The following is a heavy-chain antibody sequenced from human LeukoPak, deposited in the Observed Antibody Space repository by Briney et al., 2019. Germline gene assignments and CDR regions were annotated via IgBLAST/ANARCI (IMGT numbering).Heavy chain of an antibody. CDR2: IGVGAGRT. CDR3: AKDCCKKRATYYIYMDV. V-gene: IGHV3-23*01. Sequence: QAGGSLRLSCAASGFSFSNFAMNWVRQAPGEGLEWVSAIGVGAGRTYYADSVKGRFTISRDNSNSTLYLQLDTLRADDTAVYYCAKDCCKKRATYYIYMDVWARAPQSPSP. J-gene: IGHJ6*03. CDR1: GFSFSNFA.